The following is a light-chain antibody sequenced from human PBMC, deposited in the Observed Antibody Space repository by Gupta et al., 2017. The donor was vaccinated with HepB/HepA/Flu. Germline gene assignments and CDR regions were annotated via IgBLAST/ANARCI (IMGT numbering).Light chain of an antibody. V-gene: IGLV2-11*01. CDR2: DVT. CDR1: IDNLGGYNY. J-gene: IGLJ1*01. Sequence: QSALTQPRSVSGSPGQSVTISCTGTIDNLGGYNYVSWYQQHPGKAPKLIIYDVTKRPSGVPYRFSASKSGSAASLTIAGLEADDEDDYYCCSYTGEYIFGTGTRVTVL. CDR3: CSYTGEYI.